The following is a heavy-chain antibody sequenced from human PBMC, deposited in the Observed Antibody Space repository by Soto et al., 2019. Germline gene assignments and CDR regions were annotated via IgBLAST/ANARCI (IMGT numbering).Heavy chain of an antibody. CDR3: ARGPPLYDYGMDV. CDR1: GGSFSDNY. Sequence: SETLSLTCAIYGGSFSDNYCAWIRQSPGKGLEWIGEINHSGSTNYNPSLKTRVTISFDTAMNLFSLKLTSVTAADTAVYYCARGPPLYDYGMDVWGQGTTVTVSS. V-gene: IGHV4-34*01. J-gene: IGHJ6*02. CDR2: INHSGST.